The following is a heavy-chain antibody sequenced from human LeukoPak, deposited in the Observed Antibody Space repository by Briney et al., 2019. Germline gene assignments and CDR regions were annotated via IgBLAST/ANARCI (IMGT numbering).Heavy chain of an antibody. J-gene: IGHJ4*02. V-gene: IGHV4-59*08. CDR3: ARSHPWQLPDY. CDR1: GGSITSYY. Sequence: PSETLSLTCTVSGGSITSYYWSWIRQPPGKGLEWIAYISYSGSTNYNPSLKSRVTISVDTSKNQFSLKLSSATAADTAVYYCARSHPWQLPDYWGQGTLVTVSS. CDR2: ISYSGST. D-gene: IGHD2-15*01.